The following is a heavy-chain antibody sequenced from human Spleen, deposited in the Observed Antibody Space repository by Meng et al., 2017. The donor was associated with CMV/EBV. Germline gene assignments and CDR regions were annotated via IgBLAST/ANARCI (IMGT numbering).Heavy chain of an antibody. CDR2: ISGSSSRT. D-gene: IGHD1-26*01. Sequence: LSCAASGFSFSNYAMSWVRQAPGKGLEWVSVISGSSSRTWYIDSVKGRFTISRDNSKNTVFLQMNSLRPEDTAVYFCAKDYYATFDYWGQGTLVTVSS. CDR1: GFSFSNYA. J-gene: IGHJ4*02. V-gene: IGHV3-23*01. CDR3: AKDYYATFDY.